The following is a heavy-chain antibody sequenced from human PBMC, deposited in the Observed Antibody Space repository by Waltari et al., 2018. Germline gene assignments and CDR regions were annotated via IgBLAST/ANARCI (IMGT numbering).Heavy chain of an antibody. V-gene: IGHV1-2*02. J-gene: IGHJ4*02. CDR2: SNSNTGDS. CDR1: GYTFTSYY. CDR3: ARETLPGNKIIDY. Sequence: QVQLVQSGPEVKQPGASVRVSCKTSGYTFTSYYLHWVRQAPGQGLEWMAWSNSNTGDSQAAQTFQGRVTVTKDTSLTTVYLELRGLRSDDTALYYCARETLPGNKIIDYWGQGTLVTVSS. D-gene: IGHD1-1*01.